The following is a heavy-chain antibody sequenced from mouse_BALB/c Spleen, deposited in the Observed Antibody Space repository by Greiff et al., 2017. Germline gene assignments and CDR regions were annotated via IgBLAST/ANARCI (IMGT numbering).Heavy chain of an antibody. V-gene: IGHV5-9-4*01. CDR1: GFTFSSYA. Sequence: EVQRVESGGGLVKPGGSLKLSCAASGFTFSSYAMSWVRQSPEKRLEWVAEISSGGSYTYYPDTVTGRFTISRDNAKNTLYLEMSSLRSEDTAMYYCARDRDYYGSKGYFDVWGAGTTVTVSS. CDR2: ISSGGSYT. CDR3: ARDRDYYGSKGYFDV. J-gene: IGHJ1*01. D-gene: IGHD1-1*01.